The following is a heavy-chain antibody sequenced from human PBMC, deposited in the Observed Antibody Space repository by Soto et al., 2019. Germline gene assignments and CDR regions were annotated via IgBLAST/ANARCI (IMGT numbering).Heavy chain of an antibody. CDR2: ISGSGGST. J-gene: IGHJ4*01. Sequence: GGSLRLSCAASGFTFSSYAMSWVRQAPGKGLEWVSAISGSGGSTYYADSVKGRFTISRDNSKNTLYLQMNSLRAEDTAVYYCANSYYYDSSGYYYIDNWGQGALLTVSS. V-gene: IGHV3-23*01. CDR1: GFTFSSYA. D-gene: IGHD3-22*01. CDR3: ANSYYYDSSGYYYIDN.